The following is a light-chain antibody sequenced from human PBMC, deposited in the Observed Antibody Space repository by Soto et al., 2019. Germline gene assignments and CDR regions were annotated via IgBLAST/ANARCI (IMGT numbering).Light chain of an antibody. Sequence: QSVLTQPASVSGSPGQSITISCTGTISDVGGYNFVSWYQQYPGKAPKLMICDVSNRPSGVSNRFSGSKSGNTASLTISGLQAEDEADYYSSSFTGSNYVFGTGTKVTVL. CDR1: ISDVGGYNF. V-gene: IGLV2-14*03. CDR3: SSFTGSNYV. J-gene: IGLJ1*01. CDR2: DVS.